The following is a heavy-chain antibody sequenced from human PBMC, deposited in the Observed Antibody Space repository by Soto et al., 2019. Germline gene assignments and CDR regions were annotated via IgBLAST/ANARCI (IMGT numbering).Heavy chain of an antibody. J-gene: IGHJ5*02. CDR3: ARSGSYYPARNWFGP. CDR2: ISGFNDDT. CDR1: GYTFTSYG. D-gene: IGHD3-10*01. Sequence: QVQLVQSGAEMKNPGASVKVSCKASGYTFTSYGISWVRQAPGQGLEWMGWISGFNDDTNHAQKLQGRVTMTKDTSTSTAYKELRSLKSDNTAVYYCARSGSYYPARNWFGPWGQGTLVTVSS. V-gene: IGHV1-18*01.